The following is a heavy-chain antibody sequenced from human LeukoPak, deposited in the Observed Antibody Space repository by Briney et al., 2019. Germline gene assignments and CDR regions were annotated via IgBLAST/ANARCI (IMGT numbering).Heavy chain of an antibody. D-gene: IGHD5-18*01. CDR1: GESVNNFY. Sequence: NPSETLSLTGTVAGESVNNFYCSWMRQSPGKGLEGIVYIQDGGTTTYNPSLKSRVTISADTAKNRVSLTLTSVTAADTAVYYCAGVEGWRYSHGYFDFWGQGTLATVSS. J-gene: IGHJ4*02. CDR3: AGVEGWRYSHGYFDF. V-gene: IGHV4-59*02. CDR2: IQDGGTT.